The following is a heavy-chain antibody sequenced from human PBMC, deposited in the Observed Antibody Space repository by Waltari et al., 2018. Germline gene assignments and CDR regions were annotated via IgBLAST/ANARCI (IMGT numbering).Heavy chain of an antibody. CDR1: GGSISSYY. Sequence: QVQLQESGPGLVKPSETLSLTCTVSGGSISSYYWSWIRQPPGKGLEWIGYIYSSGNTTYNPSLKSRVIISVDTSKNQFSLELSSVTAADTAVYYCARHDPTYSGSWGVWGQGTMVTVSS. D-gene: IGHD6-13*01. CDR3: ARHDPTYSGSWGV. CDR2: IYSSGNT. J-gene: IGHJ3*01. V-gene: IGHV4-59*08.